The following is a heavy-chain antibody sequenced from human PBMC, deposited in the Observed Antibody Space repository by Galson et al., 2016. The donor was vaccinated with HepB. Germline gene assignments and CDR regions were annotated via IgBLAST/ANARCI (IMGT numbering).Heavy chain of an antibody. CDR2: ISGSGDTT. CDR1: GFTLSNYG. J-gene: IGHJ4*02. D-gene: IGHD3-10*01. Sequence: SLRLSCAASGFTLSNYGMSWVRQAPGKGLEWVSVISGSGDTTCYAGSVKGRFTIPRDQSKHTPYRQMNSLRAEDTAVYYCARERAGIGDNFDYWGQGALVTVSS. V-gene: IGHV3-23*01. CDR3: ARERAGIGDNFDY.